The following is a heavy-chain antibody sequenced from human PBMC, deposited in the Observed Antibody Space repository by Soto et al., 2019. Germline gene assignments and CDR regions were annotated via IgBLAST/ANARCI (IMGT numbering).Heavy chain of an antibody. V-gene: IGHV3-23*01. J-gene: IGHJ4*02. CDR3: AKQSSSSRYASIDY. Sequence: GSLRLSCASSGFSFSSYAMSWVRQAPGKGLEWVAVITGNGDTTDYADSVKGRFTISRDNSKNTLYLQMSSLRAEDAATYFCAKQSSSSRYASIDYWGQGALVTVSS. CDR2: ITGNGDTT. CDR1: GFSFSSYA. D-gene: IGHD2-2*01.